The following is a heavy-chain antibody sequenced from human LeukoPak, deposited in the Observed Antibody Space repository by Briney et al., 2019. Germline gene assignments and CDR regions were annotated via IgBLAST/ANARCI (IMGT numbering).Heavy chain of an antibody. CDR3: ARDLGYSSSWYGYNWFDP. CDR2: TYYRSKWYN. Sequence: SQTLSLTCAISGDSVSSNSAAWSWISQSPSRGLEWLGRTYYRSKWYNDYAVSVKSRITINPDTSKNQFSLQLNSVTPEDTAVYYCARDLGYSSSWYGYNWFDPWGQGTLVTVSS. J-gene: IGHJ5*02. V-gene: IGHV6-1*01. CDR1: GDSVSSNSAA. D-gene: IGHD6-13*01.